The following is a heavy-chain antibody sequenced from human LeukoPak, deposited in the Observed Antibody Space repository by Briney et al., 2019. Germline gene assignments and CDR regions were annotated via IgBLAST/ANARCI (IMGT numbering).Heavy chain of an antibody. Sequence: ASVKVSCKASGCTFTSYGISWVRQAPGQGLEWMGWISAYNGNTNYAQKLQGRVTMTTDTSTSTAYMELRSLRSDDTAVYHCARDMSGYYPGNFDYWGQGTLVTVSS. J-gene: IGHJ4*02. CDR1: GCTFTSYG. CDR2: ISAYNGNT. D-gene: IGHD3-3*01. V-gene: IGHV1-18*01. CDR3: ARDMSGYYPGNFDY.